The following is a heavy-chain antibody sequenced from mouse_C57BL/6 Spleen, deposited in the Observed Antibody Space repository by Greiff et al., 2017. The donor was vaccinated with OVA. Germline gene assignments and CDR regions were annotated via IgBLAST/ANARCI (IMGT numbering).Heavy chain of an antibody. V-gene: IGHV1-76*01. CDR3: AREDYGSSFAY. CDR1: GYTFTDYY. J-gene: IGHJ3*01. CDR2: IYPGSGNT. Sequence: QVQLQQSGAELVRPGASVKLSCKASGYTFTDYYINWVKQRPGQGLEWIARIYPGSGNTYYNEKFKGKATLTAEKSSSTAYMQLSSLTSEDSAVYFCAREDYGSSFAYWGQGTLVTVSA. D-gene: IGHD1-1*01.